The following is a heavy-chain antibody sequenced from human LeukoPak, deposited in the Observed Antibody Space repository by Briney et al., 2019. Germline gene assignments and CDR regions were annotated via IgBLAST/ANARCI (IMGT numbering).Heavy chain of an antibody. CDR2: IYYSGST. Sequence: SQTLSLTCTVSGGSMSSGSSYWGWIRQPPGKGLEWIGTIYYSGSTYYNPSLKSRVTISADTSKNQFSLKLSSVTAADTAVYYCARTRGYSGYVDAYDIWGQGTMVTVFS. V-gene: IGHV4-39*01. CDR3: ARTRGYSGYVDAYDI. J-gene: IGHJ3*02. D-gene: IGHD5-12*01. CDR1: GGSMSSGSSY.